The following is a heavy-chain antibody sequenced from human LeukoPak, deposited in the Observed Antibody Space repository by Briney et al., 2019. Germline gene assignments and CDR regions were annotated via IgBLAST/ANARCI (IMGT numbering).Heavy chain of an antibody. CDR3: ATEGHSSGWAGTFDI. D-gene: IGHD6-25*01. V-gene: IGHV3-30-3*01. CDR2: TSYDESIK. J-gene: IGHJ3*02. Sequence: GGSLRLSCAASGFTFSTSSMHWVRQASGKGLEWVAVTSYDESIKVYAESVKGRFTISRDNSENTLYLQMNSLKFEDTAVYYCATEGHSSGWAGTFDIWGQGTMVTISS. CDR1: GFTFSTSS.